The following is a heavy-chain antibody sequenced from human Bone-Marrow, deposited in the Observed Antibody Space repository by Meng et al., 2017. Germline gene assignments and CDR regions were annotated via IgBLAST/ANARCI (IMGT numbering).Heavy chain of an antibody. CDR2: IYYMSKWYN. CDR3: ARDGSPHSSGWYSVGSGYFDY. J-gene: IGHJ4*02. D-gene: IGHD6-19*01. V-gene: IGHV6-1*01. Sequence: SETLSLTCAISGDSFSSNSAAWNWIRQSPSRGLEWLGRIYYMSKWYNDYAVSVKSRITINPDTSKNQFSLQLNAVTPEDTDVYYCARDGSPHSSGWYSVGSGYFDYWGQGTLVTVSS. CDR1: GDSFSSNSAA.